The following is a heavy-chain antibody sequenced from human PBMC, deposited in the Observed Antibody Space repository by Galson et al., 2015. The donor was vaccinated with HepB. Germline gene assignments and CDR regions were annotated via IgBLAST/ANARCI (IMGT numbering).Heavy chain of an antibody. D-gene: IGHD2-8*01. Sequence: SLRLSCAASGLAVGINYMTWVRQAPGKGLEWVSVMYSGDTTYYAESVEGRFTISRDNAKNTLYLEMNNLRVEDTAVYYCARGGHCTLTTCGRGYYYYYMDVWGKGTTVTVSS. V-gene: IGHV3-53*01. CDR1: GLAVGINY. J-gene: IGHJ6*03. CDR2: MYSGDTT. CDR3: ARGGHCTLTTCGRGYYYYYMDV.